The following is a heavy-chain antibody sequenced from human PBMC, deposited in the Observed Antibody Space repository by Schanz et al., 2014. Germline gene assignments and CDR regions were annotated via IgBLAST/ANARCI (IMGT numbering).Heavy chain of an antibody. J-gene: IGHJ3*02. D-gene: IGHD5-12*01. CDR1: GYTFTNFY. CDR2: INPSEGGT. Sequence: GDEVKKPGASVKVSCKASGYTFTNFYIHWVRQAPVQGLEWVGIINPSEGGTSFPQKFKDRLTMTRDTSSSKVYMELSGLRSEDTHGYYCARGGGPEDVFDIRGQGTILAVSP. CDR3: ARGGGPEDVFDI. V-gene: IGHV1-46*01.